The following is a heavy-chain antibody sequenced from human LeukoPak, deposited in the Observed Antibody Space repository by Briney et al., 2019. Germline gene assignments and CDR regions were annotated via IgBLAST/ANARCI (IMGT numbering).Heavy chain of an antibody. CDR2: IYPGDSDT. Sequence: NVSCKASGYTFTTYWIGWVRQMPAKGLEWMGIIYPGDSDTRYSPSFQGQVTISADKSISTAYLQWSSLKASDTAMYYCARARYCSGGNCYAEYWGQGTLVTVSS. CDR1: GYTFTTYW. V-gene: IGHV5-51*01. CDR3: ARARYCSGGNCYAEY. D-gene: IGHD2-15*01. J-gene: IGHJ4*02.